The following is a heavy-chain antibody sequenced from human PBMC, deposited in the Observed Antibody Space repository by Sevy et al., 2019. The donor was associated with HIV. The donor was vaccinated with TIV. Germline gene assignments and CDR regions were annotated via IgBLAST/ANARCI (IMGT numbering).Heavy chain of an antibody. J-gene: IGHJ4*02. Sequence: GGSLRLSCAASGFTFSSYAMSWVRQAPGKGLEWVSAISGSGGSTYYADSVKGRFTISRDNSKNTLYLQTNSLRAEDTAVYYCAKDFRGCGGDCYSPPLDYWGQGTLVTVSS. V-gene: IGHV3-23*01. CDR3: AKDFRGCGGDCYSPPLDY. CDR2: ISGSGGST. D-gene: IGHD2-21*02. CDR1: GFTFSSYA.